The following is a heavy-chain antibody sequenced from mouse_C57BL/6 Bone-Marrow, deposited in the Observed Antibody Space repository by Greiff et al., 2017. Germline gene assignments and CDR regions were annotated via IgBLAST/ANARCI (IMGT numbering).Heavy chain of an antibody. Sequence: VQLQQSGPELVKPGASVKISCKASGYAFSSSWMNWVKQRPGKGLEWIGRIYPGDGDTNYNGKFKGKATLTADKSSSTAYMQLSSLTSEDSAVYFCARKALLLRLAMDYWGQGTSVTVSS. CDR1: GYAFSSSW. CDR2: IYPGDGDT. CDR3: ARKALLLRLAMDY. J-gene: IGHJ4*01. D-gene: IGHD1-1*01. V-gene: IGHV1-82*01.